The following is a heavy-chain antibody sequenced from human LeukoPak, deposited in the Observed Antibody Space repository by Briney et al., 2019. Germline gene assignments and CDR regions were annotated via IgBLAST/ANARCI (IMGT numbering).Heavy chain of an antibody. J-gene: IGHJ4*02. V-gene: IGHV3-23*01. CDR3: AKDQIVVVTAPFDY. Sequence: GGSLRLSCAASGFTFSNAWMSWVRQAPGKGLEWVSAISGSGGSTYYADSVKGRFTISRDNSKNTLYLQMNSLRAEDTAVYYCAKDQIVVVTAPFDYWGQGTLVTVSS. D-gene: IGHD3-22*01. CDR2: ISGSGGST. CDR1: GFTFSNAW.